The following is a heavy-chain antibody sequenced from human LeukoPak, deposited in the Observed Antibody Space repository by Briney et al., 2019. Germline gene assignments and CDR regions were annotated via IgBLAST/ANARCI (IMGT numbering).Heavy chain of an antibody. CDR2: ISSRSSNI. J-gene: IGHJ5*02. Sequence: PGGSLRLSCAASGFTFSTSTMNWVRQAPGKGLEWVSSISSRSSNIYYADAVRGRFTISRDNAKNSLYLEMNSLRAEDTAVYYCARISNSANFPNWLDPWGQGTLLTVSS. CDR1: GFTFSTST. CDR3: ARISNSANFPNWLDP. V-gene: IGHV3-21*01. D-gene: IGHD4/OR15-4a*01.